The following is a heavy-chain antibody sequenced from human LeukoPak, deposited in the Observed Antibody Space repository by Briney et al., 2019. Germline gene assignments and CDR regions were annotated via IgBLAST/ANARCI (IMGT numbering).Heavy chain of an antibody. Sequence: GGSLILSCAASGFTFSSYAVSWVRQAPGKGLEWVSAIGGSGGSTYYADSVKGRFTISRDNSKNTLYLQMNSLRAEDTAVYYCARGIYSSSWYFLDYWGQGNLVTVSS. D-gene: IGHD6-13*01. CDR2: IGGSGGST. CDR1: GFTFSSYA. V-gene: IGHV3-23*01. J-gene: IGHJ4*02. CDR3: ARGIYSSSWYFLDY.